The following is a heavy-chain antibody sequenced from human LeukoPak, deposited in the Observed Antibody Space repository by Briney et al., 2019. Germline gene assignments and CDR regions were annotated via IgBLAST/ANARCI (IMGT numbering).Heavy chain of an antibody. V-gene: IGHV3-72*01. CDR1: GFTFSDHY. CDR2: TRNKANSYTT. CDR3: AREAASIVATIEAAFDI. D-gene: IGHD5-12*01. Sequence: GGSLRLSCAASGFTFSDHYMDWVRQAPGKGLEWVGRTRNKANSYTTEYAASVKGRFTISRDDSKNSLYLQMNSLKTGDTAMYYCAREAASIVATIEAAFDIWGQGTMVTVSS. J-gene: IGHJ3*02.